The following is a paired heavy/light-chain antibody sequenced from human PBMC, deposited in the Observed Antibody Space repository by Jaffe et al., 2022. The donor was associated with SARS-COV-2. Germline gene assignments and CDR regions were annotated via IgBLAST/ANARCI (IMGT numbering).Light chain of an antibody. V-gene: IGLV2-23*02. CDR1: SGDLGSYDL. CDR3: CSYAGSGTYV. CDR2: EVS. Sequence: QSALTQPASVSGSPGQSITISCTGTSGDLGSYDLVSWYQQHPGEAPKLIIFEVSKRPSGLFNRFSGSKSGNTASLTISGLQADDDSDYYCCSYAGSGTYVFGTGTKVTVL. J-gene: IGLJ1*01.
Heavy chain of an antibody. D-gene: IGHD1-26*01. CDR2: VSVGGGGK. J-gene: IGHJ4*02. CDR3: VRDRRGSGEYFEN. Sequence: EVHLLESGGDLVQPGGSLILSCAAAGFTFSNYVMGWVRQAPGRGLEWVSSVSVGGGGKYYVDAVKDRFTISRDNSKNTLDLQLNNLRVEDTAVYYCVRDRRGSGEYFENWGQGALVIVSS. V-gene: IGHV3-23*01. CDR1: GFTFSNYV.